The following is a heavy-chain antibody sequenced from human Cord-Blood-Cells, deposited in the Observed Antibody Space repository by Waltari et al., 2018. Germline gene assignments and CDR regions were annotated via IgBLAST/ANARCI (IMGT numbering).Heavy chain of an antibody. J-gene: IGHJ5*02. CDR2: FDPEDGET. CDR1: GYTLTELS. CDR3: ATVHHGYSSSWYTMYNWFDP. V-gene: IGHV1-24*01. D-gene: IGHD6-13*01. Sequence: QVQLVQSGAEVKKPGASVKVSCKVSGYTLTELSIPRVPQAPGKGLEWMGGFDPEDGETIYAQKFQGRVTMTEDTSTDTAYMELSSLRSEDTAVYYCATVHHGYSSSWYTMYNWFDPWGQGTLVTVSS.